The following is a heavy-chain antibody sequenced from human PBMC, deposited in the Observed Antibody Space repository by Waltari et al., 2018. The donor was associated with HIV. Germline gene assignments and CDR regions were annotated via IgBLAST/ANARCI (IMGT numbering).Heavy chain of an antibody. CDR3: AIPNWNPRGDWFDP. Sequence: EVQLLESGGGLVQPGGSLRLSCAVSGFTLGSRAMTWVRQTPGKGLEWVSMIGKTVGDTYYADSVRGRFTISRDSSNNTLYLQMTSLRVEDTAVYYCAIPNWNPRGDWFDPWGQGTLVIVSS. V-gene: IGHV3-23*01. J-gene: IGHJ5*02. CDR2: IGKTVGDT. D-gene: IGHD1-20*01. CDR1: GFTLGSRA.